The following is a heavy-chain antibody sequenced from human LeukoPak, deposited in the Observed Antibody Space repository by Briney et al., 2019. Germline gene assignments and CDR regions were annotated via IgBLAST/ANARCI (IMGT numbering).Heavy chain of an antibody. CDR1: GFTFSSYA. V-gene: IGHV3-33*01. Sequence: GGSLRLPCAASGFTFSSYAMHWVRQAPGKGLEWVAVVWKDGSNKYYADSVKGRFTISRDNSKNTVYLQMNSLRAEDTAVYYCARDSRGWCFDYWGQGTLVTVSS. J-gene: IGHJ4*02. D-gene: IGHD6-19*01. CDR3: ARDSRGWCFDY. CDR2: VWKDGSNK.